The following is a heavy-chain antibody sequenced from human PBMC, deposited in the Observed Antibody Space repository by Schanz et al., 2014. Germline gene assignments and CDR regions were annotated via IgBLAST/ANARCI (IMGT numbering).Heavy chain of an antibody. Sequence: QVQLQESGPGLVKPSQTLSLTCTVSGGSVSSGGDYWSWIRQHPGKGLEWIGFISYSGSTYYNPSRKRRATISIDTSNNHFSLKLTSVTAADTAVYYCARDRGHGDLPGDIWGQGTMVTVSA. V-gene: IGHV4-31*03. D-gene: IGHD4-17*01. CDR3: ARDRGHGDLPGDI. CDR2: ISYSGST. J-gene: IGHJ3*02. CDR1: GGSVSSGGDY.